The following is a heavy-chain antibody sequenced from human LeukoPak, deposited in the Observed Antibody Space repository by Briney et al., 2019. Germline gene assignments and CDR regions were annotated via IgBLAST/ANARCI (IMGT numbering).Heavy chain of an antibody. J-gene: IGHJ5*02. D-gene: IGHD3-10*01. V-gene: IGHV3-23*01. CDR3: TKAGAVRFDP. CDR2: ISGSGGSGT. Sequence: PGGTLRLSCAASGFTFTTYGMGWVRQAPGKGLEWVSGISGSGGSGTHYADSVKGRFTISRDNSKNTLYLQMNSLRAEDTAVYYCTKAGAVRFDPWGQGTLVTVSS. CDR1: GFTFTTYG.